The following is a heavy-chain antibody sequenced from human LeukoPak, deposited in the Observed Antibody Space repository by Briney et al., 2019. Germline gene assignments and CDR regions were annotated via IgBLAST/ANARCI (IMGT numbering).Heavy chain of an antibody. J-gene: IGHJ6*03. CDR1: GFTFSSYS. CDR3: ARDAVEMTTMGGLYYYYMDV. V-gene: IGHV3-21*01. D-gene: IGHD5-24*01. CDR2: ISSSSSYI. Sequence: GGSLRLSCAASGFTFSSYSMNWVRQAPGKGLEWVSSISSSSSYIYYADSVKGRFTISRDNAKNSLYLQMNSLRAEDTAVYYCARDAVEMTTMGGLYYYYMDVWGKGTTVTVSS.